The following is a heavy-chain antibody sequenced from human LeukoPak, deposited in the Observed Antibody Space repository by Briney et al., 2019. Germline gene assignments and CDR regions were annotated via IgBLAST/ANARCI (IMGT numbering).Heavy chain of an antibody. D-gene: IGHD2-2*02. V-gene: IGHV1-2*02. Sequence: GASVKVSCKASGYTFTGYYMHWVRQAPGQGLEWMGWINPNSGGTNYAQKFQGRVTMTRDTSISTAYMELSRLRSDDTAVYYCARDLGNPIVVVPAAIQFAFDIWGRGTMVTVSS. CDR2: INPNSGGT. J-gene: IGHJ3*02. CDR1: GYTFTGYY. CDR3: ARDLGNPIVVVPAAIQFAFDI.